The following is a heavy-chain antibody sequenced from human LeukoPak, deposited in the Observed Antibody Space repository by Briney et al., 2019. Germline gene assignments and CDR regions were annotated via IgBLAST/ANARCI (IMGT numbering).Heavy chain of an antibody. V-gene: IGHV4-39*01. CDR1: GGSISSSSYY. CDR3: AMMGGQNYYDSSGYDDAFDI. Sequence: SQTLSLTCTVSGGSISSSSYYWGGIRQPPGKGLEWIGSIYYSGSTYYNPSLKSRVTISVDTSKNQFSLKLSSVTAADTAVYYCAMMGGQNYYDSSGYDDAFDIWGQGTMVTVSS. D-gene: IGHD3-22*01. CDR2: IYYSGST. J-gene: IGHJ3*02.